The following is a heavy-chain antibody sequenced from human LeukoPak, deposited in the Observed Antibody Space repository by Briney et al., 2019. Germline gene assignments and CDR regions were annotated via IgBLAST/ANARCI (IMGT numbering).Heavy chain of an antibody. J-gene: IGHJ5*02. D-gene: IGHD1-26*01. Sequence: SETLSLTCVVYGGSFSSYYWSWIRQPPGKGLEWIGEINHSGSTNYNPSLKSRVTISVDTSKNQFSLKLSSVTAADTAVYYCARGRVVGATRHGFDPWGQGTLVTVSS. CDR3: ARGRVVGATRHGFDP. V-gene: IGHV4-34*01. CDR1: GGSFSSYY. CDR2: INHSGST.